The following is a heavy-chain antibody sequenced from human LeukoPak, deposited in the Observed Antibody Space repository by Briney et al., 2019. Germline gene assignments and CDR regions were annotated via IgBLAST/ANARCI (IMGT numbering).Heavy chain of an antibody. D-gene: IGHD1-26*01. V-gene: IGHV4-59*01. CDR2: IYYSGST. J-gene: IGHJ4*02. CDR3: ARGRLTVGATCYDY. Sequence: KPSETLSLTCTVSGGPISTYYWSWIRPPPGKGREWFGYIYYSGSTNYNPSLKSRVTISVDTTKNQFSLKLSSVTAAGTAVYFCARGRLTVGATCYDYWGQGTLVTVSS. CDR1: GGPISTYY.